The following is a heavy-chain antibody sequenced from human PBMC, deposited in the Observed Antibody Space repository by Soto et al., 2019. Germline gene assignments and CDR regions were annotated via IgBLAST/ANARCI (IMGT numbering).Heavy chain of an antibody. J-gene: IGHJ6*03. CDR3: ARGYCGGDCYYYYYYYMDV. CDR2: INDGNGNT. V-gene: IGHV1-3*01. CDR1: GYTFTSYA. Sequence: ASVKVSCKASGYTFTSYAMHWVRQAPGKRLEWMGWINDGNGNTKYSQKFQGRVTITRDTSASTAYMELSSLRSEDTAVYYCARGYCGGDCYYYYYYYMDVWGKGTPVTVSS. D-gene: IGHD2-21*02.